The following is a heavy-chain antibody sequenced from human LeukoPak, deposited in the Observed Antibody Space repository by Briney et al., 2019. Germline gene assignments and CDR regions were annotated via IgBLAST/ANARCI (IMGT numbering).Heavy chain of an antibody. CDR3: ARVGGASLDF. D-gene: IGHD2-2*01. Sequence: SETLSLTCTVSGGSLISYYWTWIRQPPGTGLEYIGYIYDSGSTNYNPSLKSRVTISVDTSKNQFSLKLNSVTAADTAVYYCARVGGASLDFWGQGTTVTVSS. CDR1: GGSLISYY. V-gene: IGHV4-59*01. CDR2: IYDSGST. J-gene: IGHJ6*02.